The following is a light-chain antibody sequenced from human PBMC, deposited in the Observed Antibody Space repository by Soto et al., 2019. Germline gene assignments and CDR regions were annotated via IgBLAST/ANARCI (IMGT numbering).Light chain of an antibody. V-gene: IGKV3-11*01. J-gene: IGKJ5*01. Sequence: VLTQSPATLSLFPGERATLSCRASQSVGSSLAWYQHKPGQAPRLLLYDASNRAAGIPARFSGSGSGTDFTLTISSPEPEDFAVYYCQQRSNWITFGQGTRLEIE. CDR2: DAS. CDR3: QQRSNWIT. CDR1: QSVGSS.